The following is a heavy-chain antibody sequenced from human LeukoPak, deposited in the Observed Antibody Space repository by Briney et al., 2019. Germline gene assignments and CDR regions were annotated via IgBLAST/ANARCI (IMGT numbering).Heavy chain of an antibody. CDR3: ARVTYDSSGRESDY. CDR1: GFTFSSYG. J-gene: IGHJ4*02. V-gene: IGHV3-33*01. D-gene: IGHD3-22*01. CDR2: IWYDGSNK. Sequence: GGSLRLSCAASGFTFSSYGMHWVRQAPGKGLEWVTLIWYDGSNKYYADSVKGRFTISRDNSKNTLYLQMNSLRAEDTAVYYCARVTYDSSGRESDYWGQGTLVTVSS.